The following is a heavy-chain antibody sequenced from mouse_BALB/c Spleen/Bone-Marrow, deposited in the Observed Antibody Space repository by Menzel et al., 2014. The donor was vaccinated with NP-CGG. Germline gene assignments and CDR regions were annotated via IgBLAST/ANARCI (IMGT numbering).Heavy chain of an antibody. CDR3: AREGSTMITTAFAY. CDR2: IWAGGST. J-gene: IGHJ3*01. V-gene: IGHV2-9*02. D-gene: IGHD2-4*01. CDR1: GFSLTSYG. Sequence: VHLVESGPGLVAPSQSLSITCTVSGFSLTSYGVHWVRQPPGKGLEWLGVIWAGGSTNYNSALMSRLSISKDNSKGQVFLKMNSLQTDDTAMYYCAREGSTMITTAFAYWGQGTLVTVSA.